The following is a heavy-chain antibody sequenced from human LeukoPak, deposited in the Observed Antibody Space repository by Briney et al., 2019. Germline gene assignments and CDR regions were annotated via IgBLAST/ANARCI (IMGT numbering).Heavy chain of an antibody. V-gene: IGHV3-48*01. D-gene: IGHD3-22*01. CDR2: ISGSSYTI. CDR3: ARDPDDYVSSGYYHY. Sequence: GGSLRLSCAASGFSFTEYNMNWVRQPPGKGLEWVSYISGSSYTIFYADSVKGRFTISRDNAKNSLYLHMNSLRAEDTAVYYCARDPDDYVSSGYYHYWGQGTLVTVSS. CDR1: GFSFTEYN. J-gene: IGHJ4*02.